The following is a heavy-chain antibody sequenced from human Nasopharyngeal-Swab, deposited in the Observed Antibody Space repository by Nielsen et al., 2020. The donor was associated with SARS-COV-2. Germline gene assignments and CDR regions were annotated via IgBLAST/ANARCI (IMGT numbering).Heavy chain of an antibody. Sequence: SETLSLTCTVSGGSISSSSYYWGWIRQPPGKGLEWIGSIYYSGSTYYNPSLKSRVTISVDTSKNQFSLKLNSVTAADTAVYYCARGNRDLGYYFDYWGQGTLVTVSS. D-gene: IGHD5-24*01. CDR2: IYYSGST. V-gene: IGHV4-39*07. CDR3: ARGNRDLGYYFDY. CDR1: GGSISSSSYY. J-gene: IGHJ4*02.